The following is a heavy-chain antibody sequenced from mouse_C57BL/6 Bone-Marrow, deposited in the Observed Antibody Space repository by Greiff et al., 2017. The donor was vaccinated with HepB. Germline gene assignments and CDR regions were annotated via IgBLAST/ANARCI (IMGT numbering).Heavy chain of an antibody. V-gene: IGHV1-39*01. J-gene: IGHJ1*01. CDR1: GYSFTDYN. D-gene: IGHD1-1*01. CDR3: ARQHYGSSSYWYFDV. Sequence: EVQLQQSGPELVKPGASVKLSCKASGYSFTDYNMNWVKQSTGKSLEWIGVINPNYGTTSYNQKFKGKATLTVDQSSSNAFMKHNSLTSEDSAVYYCARQHYGSSSYWYFDVWGPGTTVTVSS. CDR2: INPNYGTT.